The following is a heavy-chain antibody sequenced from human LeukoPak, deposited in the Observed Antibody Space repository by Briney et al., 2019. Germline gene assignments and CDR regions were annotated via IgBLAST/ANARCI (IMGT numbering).Heavy chain of an antibody. D-gene: IGHD3-3*01. Sequence: PSETLSLTCTVSGGSISSGDYYWSWICQPPGKGLEWIGEINHSGSTNYNPSLKSRVTISVDTSKNQFSLKLSSVTAADTAVYYCARVVRDFWSGYPNFDYWGQGTLVTVSS. V-gene: IGHV4-39*07. CDR2: INHSGST. CDR3: ARVVRDFWSGYPNFDY. CDR1: GGSISSGDYY. J-gene: IGHJ4*02.